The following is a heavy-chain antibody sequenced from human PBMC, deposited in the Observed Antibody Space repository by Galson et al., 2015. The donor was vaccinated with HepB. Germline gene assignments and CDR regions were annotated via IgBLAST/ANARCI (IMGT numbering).Heavy chain of an antibody. V-gene: IGHV3-7*03. J-gene: IGHJ3*02. D-gene: IGHD1-1*01. Sequence: SLRLSCAASGFTFSSFRMSWVRQAPGKGLEWVAYIKQDGSEKNYIDSVKGRFTISRDNAKNSLYVQMTGLRAEDTALYYCARGGTRDDAFDIWGQGTMVTVSS. CDR2: IKQDGSEK. CDR3: ARGGTRDDAFDI. CDR1: GFTFSSFR.